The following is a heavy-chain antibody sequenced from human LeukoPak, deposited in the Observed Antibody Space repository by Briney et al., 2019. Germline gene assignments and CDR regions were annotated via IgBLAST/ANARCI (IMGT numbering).Heavy chain of an antibody. CDR1: RFTFSSYT. CDR2: VSYDSSNT. V-gene: IGHV3-30*04. D-gene: IGHD3-22*01. J-gene: IGHJ4*02. CDR3: ARGPIYYDNAAYYVLDF. Sequence: GRSLRLSCEASRFTFSSYTMHWVRQAPGKGLDWVAVVSYDSSNTYYADSVRGRFTISRDNSKNTLFLQMSSLRTEDTAIYYCARGPIYYDNAAYYVLDFWGQGTLVTVSS.